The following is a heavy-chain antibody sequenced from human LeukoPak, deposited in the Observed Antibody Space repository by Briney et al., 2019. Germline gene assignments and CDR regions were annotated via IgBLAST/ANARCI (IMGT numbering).Heavy chain of an antibody. D-gene: IGHD2-2*03. CDR2: ISSSSGDI. V-gene: IGHV3-21*01. J-gene: IGHJ5*02. Sequence: GGSLRLSCAASGFTFSSYSMNWVRQAPGKGLEWVSSISSSSGDIYYADSMKGRFTDSRDNAKNSLYLQMNSLRAEDTAVYYCASGYGLQLNWLDPWGQGTLVTVSS. CDR3: ASGYGLQLNWLDP. CDR1: GFTFSSYS.